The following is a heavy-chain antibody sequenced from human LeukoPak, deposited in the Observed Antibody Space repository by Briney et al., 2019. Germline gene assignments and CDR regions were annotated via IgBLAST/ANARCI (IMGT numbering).Heavy chain of an antibody. CDR3: ARYSGYASYYFDY. CDR1: RYSISSGYY. J-gene: IGHJ4*02. D-gene: IGHD5-12*01. Sequence: SETLSLTCAVSRYSISSGYYWGWIRQPPGQGLEWIGSIYHSGSTYYNPSLKSRVTISVDTSKNQFSLKLSSVTAADTAVYYCARYSGYASYYFDYWGQGTLVTVSS. CDR2: IYHSGST. V-gene: IGHV4-38-2*01.